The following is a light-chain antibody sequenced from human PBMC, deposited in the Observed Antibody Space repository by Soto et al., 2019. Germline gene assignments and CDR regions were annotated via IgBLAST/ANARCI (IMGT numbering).Light chain of an antibody. CDR2: WAS. J-gene: IGKJ4*01. CDR1: QSVLYSSNNKNY. V-gene: IGKV4-1*01. Sequence: DIVMTQSPDSLAVSLGERATINCKSSQSVLYSSNNKNYLAWYQQKPGQPPKLLICWASTRESGVPDRLSGSGSGTDFTLTISSLQAEDVAVYYCQQYYSTPLTFGGGTKVEIK. CDR3: QQYYSTPLT.